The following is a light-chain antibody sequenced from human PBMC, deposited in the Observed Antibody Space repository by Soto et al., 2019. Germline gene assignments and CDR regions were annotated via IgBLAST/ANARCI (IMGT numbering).Light chain of an antibody. Sequence: QSVLTEPASVSGSPGQSITISCTGTSRDVGSYDLVSWYQQHPGKAPKLVIYEATQRASGISDRFSGSESGNTASLTISGLQAEDEADYYCSKERANTHVVFGGGTKLTVL. CDR2: EAT. CDR3: SKERANTHVV. J-gene: IGLJ2*01. CDR1: SRDVGSYDL. V-gene: IGLV2-23*01.